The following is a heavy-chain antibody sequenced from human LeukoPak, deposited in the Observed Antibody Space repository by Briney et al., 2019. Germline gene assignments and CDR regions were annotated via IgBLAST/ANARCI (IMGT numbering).Heavy chain of an antibody. J-gene: IGHJ4*02. CDR1: GFTLSDSY. CDR3: ARWERWRGMNAFDY. CDR2: ISNTGTII. Sequence: GGPLRLSCAASGFTLSDSYMSWIRQAPGKGLEWVSIISNTGTIIYYADSVKGRFTISRDTAKNSLYLQMNSLRAEDTAVYYCARWERWRGMNAFDYWGQGTLVTVSS. V-gene: IGHV3-11*01. D-gene: IGHD3-3*01.